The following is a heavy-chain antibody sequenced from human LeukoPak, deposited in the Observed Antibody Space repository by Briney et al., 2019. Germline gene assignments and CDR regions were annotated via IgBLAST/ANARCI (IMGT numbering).Heavy chain of an antibody. CDR3: ASTRPAPYCSGGSCYIHTSHDAFDI. J-gene: IGHJ3*02. CDR2: IYPGDSDT. V-gene: IGHV5-51*01. Sequence: GESLKISCKGSGYSFTSYWIGWVRQMPGKGLEWMGIIYPGDSDTRYSPSFQGQVTISADKSISTAYLQWSSLKASDTAMYYCASTRPAPYCSGGSCYIHTSHDAFDIWGQGTMVTVSS. CDR1: GYSFTSYW. D-gene: IGHD2-15*01.